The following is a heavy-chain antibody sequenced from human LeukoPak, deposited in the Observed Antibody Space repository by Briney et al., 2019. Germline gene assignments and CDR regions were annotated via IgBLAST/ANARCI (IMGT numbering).Heavy chain of an antibody. CDR2: INHSGST. CDR3: ARDRDIVVDRGWFDL. D-gene: IGHD2-2*01. J-gene: IGHJ5*02. CDR1: GGSFSTYY. V-gene: IGHV4-34*01. Sequence: SETLSLTCAVYGGSFSTYYCSWIRQPPGKGLEWIGEINHSGSTNYNPSLKSRVTISVDTSKNQFSLKLSSVTAADTAVYYCARDRDIVVDRGWFDLWGQGTLVTVCS.